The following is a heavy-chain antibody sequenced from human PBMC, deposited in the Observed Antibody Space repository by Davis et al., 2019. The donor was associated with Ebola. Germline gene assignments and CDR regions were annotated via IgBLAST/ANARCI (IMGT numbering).Heavy chain of an antibody. J-gene: IGHJ3*01. Sequence: PGGSLRLSCVASGFTFSDYYMSWIRQAPGKGLEWISYISSTSTYTNYADSVKGRFTIPRDNAKNSVYLQMDSLRAEDTAVYYCSRGRVEDDVWGQGTMVTVSS. CDR3: SRGRVEDDV. D-gene: IGHD5-24*01. V-gene: IGHV3-11*06. CDR1: GFTFSDYY. CDR2: ISSTSTYT.